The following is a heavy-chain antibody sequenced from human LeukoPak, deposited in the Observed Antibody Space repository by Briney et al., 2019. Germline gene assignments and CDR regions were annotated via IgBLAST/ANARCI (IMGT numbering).Heavy chain of an antibody. CDR2: IKQDGSEK. CDR1: GFTFSNYW. CDR3: ARANEGYYLDY. V-gene: IGHV3-7*05. D-gene: IGHD1-1*01. J-gene: IGHJ4*02. Sequence: GGSLRLSCAASGFTFSNYWMSWVRQAPGKGLEWVANIKQDGSEKYYVDSVKGRFTISRDNAKNSLYLQMNSLRAEDTAVYYCARANEGYYLDYWGQGTLVTVSS.